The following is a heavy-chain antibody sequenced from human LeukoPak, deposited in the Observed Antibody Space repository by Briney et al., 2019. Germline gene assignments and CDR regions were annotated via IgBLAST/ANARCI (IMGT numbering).Heavy chain of an antibody. CDR1: GFTFSSYS. D-gene: IGHD6-13*01. Sequence: GGSLRLSCAASGFTFSSYSMNWVRQAPGKGLEWVSSISSSSSCIYYADSVKGRFTISRDNAKNSLYLQMNSLRAEDTAVYYCARTIAAAGSDYWGQGTLVTVSS. CDR3: ARTIAAAGSDY. CDR2: ISSSSSCI. J-gene: IGHJ4*02. V-gene: IGHV3-21*01.